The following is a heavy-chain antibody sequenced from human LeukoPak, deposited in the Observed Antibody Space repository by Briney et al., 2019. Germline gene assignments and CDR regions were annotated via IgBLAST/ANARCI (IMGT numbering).Heavy chain of an antibody. Sequence: SETLSLTCTVSGGSISSSRYYWSWIRQPPGEGLEWIGYMYYTGSTNYNPSLKSRVTISVDTSKNQFSLKLTSVTAADTAVYFCASHDYAEAPFDYWGQGALVTVPA. V-gene: IGHV4-61*05. CDR2: MYYTGST. CDR3: ASHDYAEAPFDY. D-gene: IGHD4-17*01. CDR1: GGSISSSRYY. J-gene: IGHJ4*02.